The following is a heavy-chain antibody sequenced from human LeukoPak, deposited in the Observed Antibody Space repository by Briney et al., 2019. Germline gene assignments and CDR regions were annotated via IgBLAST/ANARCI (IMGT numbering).Heavy chain of an antibody. Sequence: PSETLSLTCTVSGDSISSGDYYWSWIRQPAGKGLEWIGRISSSGSTNYNPSLKSRVTISVDTSKNQFSLKLSSVTAADTAVYYCARGDFIAARRNWFDPWGQGTLVTVSS. CDR3: ARGDFIAARRNWFDP. CDR1: GDSISSGDYY. CDR2: ISSSGST. V-gene: IGHV4-61*02. J-gene: IGHJ5*02. D-gene: IGHD6-6*01.